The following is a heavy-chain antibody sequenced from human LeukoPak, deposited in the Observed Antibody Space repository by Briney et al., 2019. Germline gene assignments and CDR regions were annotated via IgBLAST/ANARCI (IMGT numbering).Heavy chain of an antibody. J-gene: IGHJ6*03. D-gene: IGHD1-1*01. Sequence: ASRRVSCTASGYTVTSYDIKWVRQAAGQGLECMGWMNPNSGNTGYAKKFQRRVTMTRNTSISTAYMELSSLRSEDTAVYYCATLAGRKTGTDPTHYYYYMDVWGKGTTVTVSS. CDR2: MNPNSGNT. CDR3: ATLAGRKTGTDPTHYYYYMDV. CDR1: GYTVTSYD. V-gene: IGHV1-8*01.